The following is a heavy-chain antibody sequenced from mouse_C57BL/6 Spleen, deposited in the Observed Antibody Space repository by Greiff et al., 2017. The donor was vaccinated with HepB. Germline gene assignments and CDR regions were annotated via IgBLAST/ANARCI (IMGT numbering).Heavy chain of an antibody. V-gene: IGHV1-82*01. CDR3: ARCAGGDLDY. CDR2: IYPGDGDT. D-gene: IGHD3-1*01. Sequence: VQLQQSGPELVKPGASVKISCKASGYAFSSSWMNWVKQRPGKGLEWIGRIYPGDGDTNYNGKFKGKATLTADKSSSTAYMQLSSLTSEDSAVYFCARCAGGDLDYWGQGTTLTVSS. J-gene: IGHJ2*01. CDR1: GYAFSSSW.